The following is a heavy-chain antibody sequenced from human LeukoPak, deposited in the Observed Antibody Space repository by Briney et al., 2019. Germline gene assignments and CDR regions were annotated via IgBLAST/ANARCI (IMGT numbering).Heavy chain of an antibody. CDR2: ISYDGSNK. Sequence: PGGSLRLSCAASGFTFSSYAMHWVRQAPGKGLEWVAVISYDGSNKYYADSVKGRFTISRDNSKNTLYLQMNSLRAEDTAVYYCARDQSDTAMLEYYFDYWGQGTLVTVSS. J-gene: IGHJ4*02. D-gene: IGHD5-18*01. V-gene: IGHV3-30-3*01. CDR3: ARDQSDTAMLEYYFDY. CDR1: GFTFSSYA.